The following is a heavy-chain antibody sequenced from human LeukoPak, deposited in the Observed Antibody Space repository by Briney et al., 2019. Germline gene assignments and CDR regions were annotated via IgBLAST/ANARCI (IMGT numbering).Heavy chain of an antibody. D-gene: IGHD6-13*01. CDR2: IIGCDGCT. V-gene: IGHV3-23*01. Sequence: GGSLRLSCAASGFTFSTYAMSWVRHAPGKGLEWVSTIIGCDGCTYYADSVKGRFTISRDNSKNTLYLQMNSLRDEDTAVYYCAREGSSSWYSFDYWGQGTLVTVSS. J-gene: IGHJ4*02. CDR3: AREGSSSWYSFDY. CDR1: GFTFSTYA.